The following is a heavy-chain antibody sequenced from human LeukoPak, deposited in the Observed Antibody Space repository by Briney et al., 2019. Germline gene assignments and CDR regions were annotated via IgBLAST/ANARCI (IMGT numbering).Heavy chain of an antibody. J-gene: IGHJ3*02. CDR3: ASADGRHGAFDI. V-gene: IGHV1-69*13. CDR1: GGTFSSYA. Sequence: GASVKVSCKASGGTFSSYAISWVRQAPGQGLEWMGGIIPIFGTANYAQKFQGRVTITADESTSTAYMELSSLRSEDTAVYYCASADGRHGAFDIWGQGTMVTVSS. CDR2: IIPIFGTA.